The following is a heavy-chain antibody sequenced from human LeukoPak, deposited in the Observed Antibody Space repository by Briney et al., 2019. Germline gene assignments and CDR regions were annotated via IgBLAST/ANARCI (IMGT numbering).Heavy chain of an antibody. CDR2: INHSGST. Sequence: SETLSLTCAVYGGSFSGYYWSWIRQPPGKGLEWIGEINHSGSTNYNPSLKSRVTISVDTSKNQFSLKLSSVAAADTAVYYCARPPRSYSSSSRYYYYMDVWGKGTTVTVSS. CDR3: ARPPRSYSSSSRYYYYMDV. D-gene: IGHD6-6*01. J-gene: IGHJ6*03. V-gene: IGHV4-34*01. CDR1: GGSFSGYY.